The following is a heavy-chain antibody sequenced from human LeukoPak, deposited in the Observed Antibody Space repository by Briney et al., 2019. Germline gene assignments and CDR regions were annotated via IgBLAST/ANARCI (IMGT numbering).Heavy chain of an antibody. J-gene: IGHJ4*02. CDR1: GGSISSGSYY. V-gene: IGHV4-61*02. Sequence: SETLSLTCTVSGGSISSGSYYWSWIRQPAGKGLEWIGRIYTSGSTNYNPSLKSRVTISVDTSKNQFSLKLSSVTAADTAVYYCARFPRVLLWFGELDYWGQGTLVTVSS. CDR3: ARFPRVLLWFGELDY. CDR2: IYTSGST. D-gene: IGHD3-10*01.